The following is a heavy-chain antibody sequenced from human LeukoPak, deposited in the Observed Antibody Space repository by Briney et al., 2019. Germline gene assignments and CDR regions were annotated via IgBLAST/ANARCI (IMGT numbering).Heavy chain of an antibody. V-gene: IGHV4-59*01. D-gene: IGHD6-13*01. J-gene: IGHJ6*03. CDR1: GGSICSYY. CDR3: ARGRNHSSSCYDLHYMDV. CDR2: IYYSGST. Sequence: SETLSLICTVSGGSICSYYWSWIRQPPGKGLEWIGYIYYSGSTNYNSSLKSRFTISVDTAKNQFSLSVSLVTAGDADVYYWARGRNHSSSCYDLHYMDVWGKGTTVTVSS.